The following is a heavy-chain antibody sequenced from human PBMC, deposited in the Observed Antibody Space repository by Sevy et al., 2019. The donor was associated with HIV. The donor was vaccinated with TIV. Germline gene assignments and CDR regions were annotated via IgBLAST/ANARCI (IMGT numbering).Heavy chain of an antibody. CDR2: IWYDGSNK. J-gene: IGHJ4*02. V-gene: IGHV3-33*08. CDR3: ARDIVATISWNFDY. CDR1: GFTFSSYG. D-gene: IGHD5-12*01. Sequence: GGSLRLSCAASGFTFSSYGMHWVRQAPGKGLEWVAVIWYDGSNKYYADSVKGRFTISRDNSKNTLYLQMNSLRAEDTAVYYCARDIVATISWNFDYWGQGTLVTVSS.